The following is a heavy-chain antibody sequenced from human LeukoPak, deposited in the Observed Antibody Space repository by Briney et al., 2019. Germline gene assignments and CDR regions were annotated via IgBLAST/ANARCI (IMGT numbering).Heavy chain of an antibody. CDR1: GGSISSYY. CDR3: ARVGITMVRGVKADV. D-gene: IGHD3-10*01. CDR2: INHSGST. Sequence: SETLSLTCTVSGGSISSYYWSWIRQPPGKGLEWIGEINHSGSTNYNPSLKSRVTISVDTSKNQFSLKLSSVTAADTAMYYCARVGITMVRGVKADVWGKGTTVTVSS. V-gene: IGHV4-34*01. J-gene: IGHJ6*04.